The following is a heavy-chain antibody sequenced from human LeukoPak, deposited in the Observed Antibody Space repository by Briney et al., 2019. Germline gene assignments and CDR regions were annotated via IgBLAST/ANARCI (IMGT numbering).Heavy chain of an antibody. CDR2: IYYSGST. CDR3: ARGAYGSGTYFFDY. CDR1: GFSISSSSYY. D-gene: IGHD3-10*01. V-gene: IGHV4-39*07. Sequence: SETLSLTCTVSGFSISSSSYYWGRIPQPPGQGLEWIGSIYYSGSTYYNPSLKSRVTISVDTSKNQFSLKLSSVTAADTAVYYCARGAYGSGTYFFDYWGQGTLVTVSS. J-gene: IGHJ4*02.